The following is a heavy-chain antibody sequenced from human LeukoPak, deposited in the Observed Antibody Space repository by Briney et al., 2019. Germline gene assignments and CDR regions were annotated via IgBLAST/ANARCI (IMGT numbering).Heavy chain of an antibody. CDR3: TTDLSYFTSDY. V-gene: IGHV3-15*01. Sequence: GGSLRLSCAASGFTFSSYGMSWVRQAPGKGLEWVGRIKSKTDGGTTDCAAPVKGRFTISRDDSKNTLYLQMNSLKTEDTAVYYCTTDLSYFTSDYWGQGTLVTVSS. CDR1: GFTFSSYG. CDR2: IKSKTDGGTT. J-gene: IGHJ4*02. D-gene: IGHD2-8*01.